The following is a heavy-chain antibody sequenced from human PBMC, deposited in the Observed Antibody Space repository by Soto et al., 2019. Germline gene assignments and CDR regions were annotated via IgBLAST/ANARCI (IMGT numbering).Heavy chain of an antibody. CDR1: GFTFINYA. D-gene: IGHD3-10*01. CDR2: ISGGGDAP. J-gene: IGHJ2*01. V-gene: IGHV3-23*01. CDR3: ARKVPGSTSRPDYWYLDL. Sequence: EVQLLESGGGLVQPGGSLRLSCAGSGFTFINYAMNWVRQAPGKGLEWVSTISGGGDAPFFADSVKGRFTISRDNSKYTVTLQMNYLGVDDTAVYFCARKVPGSTSRPDYWYLDLWGRGTLVTVSS.